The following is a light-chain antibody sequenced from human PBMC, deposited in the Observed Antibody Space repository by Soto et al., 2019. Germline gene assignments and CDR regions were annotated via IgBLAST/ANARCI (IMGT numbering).Light chain of an antibody. CDR2: DAS. Sequence: EIVLTQSPATLSLSPGERATLSCRASQSVSSYLAWYQQKPGQAPRLLISDASNMATGIPARFSGSGSGTDFTLTTSGLEPEDLAVYYCQQRSNWPLTLDGGTKVETK. CDR3: QQRSNWPLT. CDR1: QSVSSY. V-gene: IGKV3-11*01. J-gene: IGKJ4*01.